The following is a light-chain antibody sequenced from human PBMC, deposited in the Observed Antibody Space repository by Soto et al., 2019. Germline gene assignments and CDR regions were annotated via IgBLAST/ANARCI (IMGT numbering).Light chain of an antibody. CDR1: QTINNW. CDR2: HAS. Sequence: DIQMTQSPFTLSASIGDRVTITCRASQTINNWLAWYQQKPGKAPNLLIYHASNLETGVPSRFSGSAFGTEFTLTISSLQPDDFATYYCQHYNSYPWTFGQGTKVEIK. J-gene: IGKJ1*01. CDR3: QHYNSYPWT. V-gene: IGKV1-5*01.